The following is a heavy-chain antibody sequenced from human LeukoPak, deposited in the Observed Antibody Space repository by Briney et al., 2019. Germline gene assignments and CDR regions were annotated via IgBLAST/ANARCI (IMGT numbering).Heavy chain of an antibody. V-gene: IGHV1-18*01. CDR3: ARGSTLDTAMVTSFDY. CDR2: ISAYNGNT. D-gene: IGHD5-18*01. J-gene: IGHJ4*02. Sequence: PGASVKVSCKASGGTFSSYAISWVRQAPGQGLEWMEWISAYNGNTNYAQKLQGRVTMTTDTSTSTAYMELRSLRSDDTAVYYCARGSTLDTAMVTSFDYWGQGTLVTVSS. CDR1: GGTFSSYA.